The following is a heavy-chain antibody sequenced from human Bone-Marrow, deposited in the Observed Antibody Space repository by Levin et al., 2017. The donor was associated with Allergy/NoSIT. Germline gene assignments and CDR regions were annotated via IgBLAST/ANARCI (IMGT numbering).Heavy chain of an antibody. V-gene: IGHV3-48*02. Sequence: SGGSLRLSCAASGFTFSSYSMNWVRQAPGKGLEWVSYISSSSETIYYADSVKGRFTISRDNAKNSLYLQMNRLRDEDTAIYYCARLVAAATPGYWGQGTLVTVSS. CDR2: ISSSSETI. D-gene: IGHD6-13*01. CDR3: ARLVAAATPGY. J-gene: IGHJ1*01. CDR1: GFTFSSYS.